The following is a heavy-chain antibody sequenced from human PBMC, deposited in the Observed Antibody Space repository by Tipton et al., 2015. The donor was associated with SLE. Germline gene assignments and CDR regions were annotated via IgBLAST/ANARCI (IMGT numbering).Heavy chain of an antibody. V-gene: IGHV4-59*08. D-gene: IGHD6-19*01. CDR2: ISYSGST. J-gene: IGHJ6*02. CDR1: GGSIGSRPYY. Sequence: TLSLTCFVSGGSIGSRPYYWSWIRQPPGKGLEWIGHISYSGSTHYNSSLKSRVTISLDASKNQLSLKLSSVTAADTAVYYCARHHGSGWLYGLDVWGQGTTVTVSS. CDR3: ARHHGSGWLYGLDV.